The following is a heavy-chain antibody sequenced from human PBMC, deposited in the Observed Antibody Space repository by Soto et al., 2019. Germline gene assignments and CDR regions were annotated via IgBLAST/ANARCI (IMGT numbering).Heavy chain of an antibody. D-gene: IGHD2-2*01. CDR3: ARDLGGFYCSSTSCSVLDV. CDR2: IKQDGSEK. V-gene: IGHV3-7*01. Sequence: PXGSLILSCAASGFTFSSYWMSLVRQAPGKGLEWVANIKQDGSEKYYVDSVKGRFTISRDNAKNSLYLQMNSLRAEDTAVYYCARDLGGFYCSSTSCSVLDVWGQGTTVTVSS. CDR1: GFTFSSYW. J-gene: IGHJ6*02.